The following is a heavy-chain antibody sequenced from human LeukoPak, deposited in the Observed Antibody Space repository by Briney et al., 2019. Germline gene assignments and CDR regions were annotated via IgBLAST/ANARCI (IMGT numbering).Heavy chain of an antibody. Sequence: GGSLRLSCAASGFTFSDYTMNWVRQAPGKGLEWVSSIGSSGAYIYYADSVKGRFTISRDNAKNSLYLQMNSLRGEDTAVYYCARGGRRFWGQGTLVTVSS. D-gene: IGHD3-16*01. CDR1: GFTFSDYT. CDR2: IGSSGAYI. CDR3: ARGGRRF. V-gene: IGHV3-21*06. J-gene: IGHJ4*02.